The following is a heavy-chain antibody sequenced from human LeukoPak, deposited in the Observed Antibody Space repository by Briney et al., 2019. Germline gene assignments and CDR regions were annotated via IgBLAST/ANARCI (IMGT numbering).Heavy chain of an antibody. J-gene: IGHJ4*02. CDR2: ISSSGSTI. CDR3: AKRRYDSSGHFDS. V-gene: IGHV3-48*03. CDR1: GFTFSSYE. D-gene: IGHD3-22*01. Sequence: PGGSLRLSCAASGFTFSSYEMNWVRQAPGKGLEWVSYISSSGSTIYYADSVKGRFTISKDISKNTLYMRMSSLRAEDTAVYFCAKRRYDSSGHFDSWGQGTLVTVSS.